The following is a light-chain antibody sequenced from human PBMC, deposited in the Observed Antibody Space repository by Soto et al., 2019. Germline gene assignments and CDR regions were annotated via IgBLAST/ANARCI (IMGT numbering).Light chain of an antibody. CDR1: QNVINY. CDR3: QQYGSSGT. J-gene: IGKJ1*01. V-gene: IGKV3-20*01. CDR2: GAS. Sequence: DTVLTQSPATLSLSPGERANLSCRASQNVINYLAWYQQKPGQAPRLLIYGASSRATGIPDRFSGSGSGTDFTLTISRLEPEDFAVYYCQQYGSSGTFGQGTKV.